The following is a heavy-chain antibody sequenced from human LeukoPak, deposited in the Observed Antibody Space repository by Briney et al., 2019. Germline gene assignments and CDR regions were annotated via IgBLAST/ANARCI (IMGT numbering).Heavy chain of an antibody. J-gene: IGHJ4*02. CDR1: GYTFTGYY. CDR3: ATSKWDSSGGYYFDY. D-gene: IGHD3-22*01. V-gene: IGHV1-2*06. CDR2: INPNSGGT. Sequence: ASVKVSCKASGYTFTGYYMHWGRQAAGQGLEWMRRINPNSGGTNYAQKFQGRVTMTRDTSISTAYMELSRLRSDDTAVYYCATSKWDSSGGYYFDYWGQGTLVTVSS.